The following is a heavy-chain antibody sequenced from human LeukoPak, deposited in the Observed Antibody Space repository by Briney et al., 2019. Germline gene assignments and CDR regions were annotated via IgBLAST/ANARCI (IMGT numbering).Heavy chain of an antibody. V-gene: IGHV3-33*08. CDR1: GLSFGTYT. CDR2: IWYDGINK. Sequence: PGGSRNLSCEAPGLSFGTYTRPWVRQPPAKGREWVEVIWYDGINKYYADSVKGRFTISRDNPKNTLYLQMNSLRAEDTAVYYCSRAPGLRGNDYSSGSFSLGFDCWGQGTLVTVSS. CDR3: SRAPGLRGNDYSSGSFSLGFDC. J-gene: IGHJ4*02. D-gene: IGHD3-10*01.